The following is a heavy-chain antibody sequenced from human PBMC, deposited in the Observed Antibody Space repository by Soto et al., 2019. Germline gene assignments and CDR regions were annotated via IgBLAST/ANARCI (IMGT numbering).Heavy chain of an antibody. CDR1: GFTFSSYA. Sequence: GGSLRLSCAASGFTFSSYAMSWVRQAPGKGLEWVSASSGSGGSTYYADSVKGRFTISRDNSKNTLYLQMNSLRAEDTAVYYCAKAAVAAGMVYYFDYWGQGTLVTAPQ. V-gene: IGHV3-23*01. CDR3: AKAAVAAGMVYYFDY. J-gene: IGHJ4*02. D-gene: IGHD6-13*01. CDR2: SSGSGGST.